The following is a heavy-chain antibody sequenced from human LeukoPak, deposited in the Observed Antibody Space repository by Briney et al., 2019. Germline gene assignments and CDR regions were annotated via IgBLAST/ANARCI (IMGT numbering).Heavy chain of an antibody. J-gene: IGHJ5*02. CDR2: IKQDGSEK. CDR1: GFTFSSYW. CDR3: ARDRYINWFDP. V-gene: IGHV3-7*01. Sequence: GGSLRPSCAASGFTFSSYWMSWVRQAPGKGLEWVANIKQDGSEKYYVDSVKGRFTISRDNAKNSLYLQMNSLRAEDTAVYYCARDRYINWFDPWGQGTLVTVSS. D-gene: IGHD1-1*01.